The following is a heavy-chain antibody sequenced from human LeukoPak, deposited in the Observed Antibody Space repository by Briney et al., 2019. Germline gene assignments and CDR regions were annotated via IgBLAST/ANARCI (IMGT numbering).Heavy chain of an antibody. V-gene: IGHV1-18*01. CDR2: ISAYNGNT. J-gene: IGHJ5*02. Sequence: ASVKVSCKASGYTFTSYGISWVRQAPGQGLEWMGWISAYNGNTNYAQKLQGRVTMTTDTSTSTAYMELRSLRSDDTAVYYCARAEAIAARPGNWFDPWGQGTLVTVSS. D-gene: IGHD6-6*01. CDR3: ARAEAIAARPGNWFDP. CDR1: GYTFTSYG.